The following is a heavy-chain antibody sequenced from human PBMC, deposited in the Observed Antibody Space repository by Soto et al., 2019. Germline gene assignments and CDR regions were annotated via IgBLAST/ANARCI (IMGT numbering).Heavy chain of an antibody. Sequence: GASVKVSCKASRGTFSSYSICWGGHSPGKGLEWMGRIIPILGIANYAQKFQGRVTITADKSTSTAYMELSSLRSEDTAVYYCARGYGSSSSRYYYYMDVWGKGTTVTVSS. D-gene: IGHD6-6*01. V-gene: IGHV1-69*04. CDR3: ARGYGSSSSRYYYYMDV. CDR1: RGTFSSYS. CDR2: IIPILGIA. J-gene: IGHJ6*03.